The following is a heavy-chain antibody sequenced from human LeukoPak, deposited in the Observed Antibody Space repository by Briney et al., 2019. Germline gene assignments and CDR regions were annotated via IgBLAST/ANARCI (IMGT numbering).Heavy chain of an antibody. CDR2: INPSGGST. CDR1: GYTFINYY. J-gene: IGHJ1*01. V-gene: IGHV1-46*01. CDR3: ARDESTSILWW. D-gene: IGHD2-21*01. Sequence: GASVEVSCKASGYTFINYYMHWVRQAPGQGLEWMGIINPSGGSTSYAQKFQGRVTMTRDTSTSTVYMELSSLRSEDTAVYYCARDESTSILWWWGQGTLVTVSS.